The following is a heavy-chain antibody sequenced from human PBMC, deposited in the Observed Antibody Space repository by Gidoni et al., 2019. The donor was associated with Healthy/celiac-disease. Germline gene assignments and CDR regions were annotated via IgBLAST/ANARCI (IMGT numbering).Heavy chain of an antibody. Sequence: QVQLVESGGGVVQPGRSLRLSCAASGFTFRSYAMHWVRQAPGKGLEWVAVISYDGSNKYYADSVKGRFTISRDNSKNTLYLQMNSLRAEDTAVYYCARGRMWFGELLPDYGMDVWGQGTTVTVSS. CDR3: ARGRMWFGELLPDYGMDV. CDR2: ISYDGSNK. CDR1: GFTFRSYA. D-gene: IGHD3-10*01. V-gene: IGHV3-30-3*01. J-gene: IGHJ6*02.